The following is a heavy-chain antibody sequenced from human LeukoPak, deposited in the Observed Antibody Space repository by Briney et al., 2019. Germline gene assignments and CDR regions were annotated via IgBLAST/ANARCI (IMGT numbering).Heavy chain of an antibody. Sequence: SETLSLTCTVSGDSISNSDYYWGWIRQSPGKGLEWIGRISYSGKTFYNPSLKSRVTMSVDTSKNLFSLRLNSVTAADTAVYYCSRLTHSYYADTAGYYPYYYMDVWGEGATVTVSS. J-gene: IGHJ6*03. CDR3: SRLTHSYYADTAGYYPYYYMDV. CDR1: GDSISNSDYY. D-gene: IGHD3-22*01. V-gene: IGHV4-39*02. CDR2: ISYSGKT.